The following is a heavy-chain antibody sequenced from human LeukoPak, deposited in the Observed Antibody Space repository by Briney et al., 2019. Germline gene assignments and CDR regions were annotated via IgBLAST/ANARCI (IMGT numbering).Heavy chain of an antibody. V-gene: IGHV3-53*01. J-gene: IGHJ4*02. Sequence: PGGSLRLSCTASAFTVSNNYMTWLRQAPGKGLEWVSTIYSSGDTYSADSVKGRFSVSRDSFNNLLFLQMNNLTVEDTAVYYRARGYGGNYFDYWGQGTLVTVSS. D-gene: IGHD4-23*01. CDR1: AFTVSNNY. CDR3: ARGYGGNYFDY. CDR2: IYSSGDT.